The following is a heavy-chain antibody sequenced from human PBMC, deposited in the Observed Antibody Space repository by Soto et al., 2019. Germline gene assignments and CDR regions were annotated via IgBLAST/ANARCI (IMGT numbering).Heavy chain of an antibody. CDR2: INHSGST. Sequence: PSETLSLTCAVYGGSFSGYYWSWIRQPPGKGLEWIGEINHSGSTNYNPSLKSRVTISVDTSKNQFSLKLSSVTAADTAVYYCARGKQRYFDWSQRYPLYYFDYWGQGTLVTVSS. CDR1: GGSFSGYY. CDR3: ARGKQRYFDWSQRYPLYYFDY. J-gene: IGHJ4*02. V-gene: IGHV4-34*01. D-gene: IGHD3-9*01.